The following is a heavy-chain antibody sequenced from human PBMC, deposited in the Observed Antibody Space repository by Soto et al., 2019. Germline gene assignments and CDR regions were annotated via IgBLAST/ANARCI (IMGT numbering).Heavy chain of an antibody. CDR2: ISHEGSKK. CDR1: GFTFSSYA. V-gene: IGHV3-30*18. CDR3: AKVLEQWLVRLSFDY. J-gene: IGHJ4*02. Sequence: GGSLRLSCEASGFTFSSYAMSWVRQAPGKGLEWVSLISHEGSKKYYADSVKGRFTISRDNSKNMLYLQMDSLRAEDTAVYYCAKVLEQWLVRLSFDYWGQGTLVTVSS. D-gene: IGHD6-19*01.